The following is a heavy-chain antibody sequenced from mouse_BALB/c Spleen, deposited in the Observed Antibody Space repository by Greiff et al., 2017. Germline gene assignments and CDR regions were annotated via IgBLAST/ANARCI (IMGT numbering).Heavy chain of an antibody. CDR3: VRSDDYDGAWLAY. V-gene: IGHV2-9-2*01. Sequence: VKLMESGPGLVAPSQSLSITCNVSGFSLTSYDISWVRQPPGQGLEWLGAIWPGGGTNYNSAFMSRLSISKDNSKSQVFLKMNSLQTDDTAIYYCVRSDDYDGAWLAYWGQGTLVTVSA. D-gene: IGHD2-4*01. CDR2: IWPGGGT. CDR1: GFSLTSYD. J-gene: IGHJ3*01.